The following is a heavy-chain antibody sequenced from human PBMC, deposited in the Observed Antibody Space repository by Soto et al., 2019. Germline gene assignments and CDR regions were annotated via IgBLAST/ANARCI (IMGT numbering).Heavy chain of an antibody. J-gene: IGHJ4*02. CDR2: ISSSGSTI. V-gene: IGHV3-48*03. CDR1: GFTFSSYE. Sequence: PGGSLRLSCAASGFTFSSYEMNWVRQAPGKGLEWVSYISSSGSTIYYADSVKGRFTISRDNAKNSLYLQMNSLRAEDTAVYYCASLPYSSSWYGSRDYWGQGTLVTVSS. CDR3: ASLPYSSSWYGSRDY. D-gene: IGHD6-13*01.